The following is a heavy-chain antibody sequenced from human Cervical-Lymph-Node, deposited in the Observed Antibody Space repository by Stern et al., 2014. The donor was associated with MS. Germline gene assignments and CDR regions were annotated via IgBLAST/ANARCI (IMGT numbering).Heavy chain of an antibody. CDR1: QYTFTGYY. Sequence: QVQLVQSGAEVRNPGASVKVSCKASQYTFTGYYVHWVRQVPGKGLEWMGWMNPQVGGTTYAQEFEGRVTMTWDTSINTGYMEITTLRSDDTAVYYCARGNYDFWSGGSDNYFDPWGQGTLVIVSS. CDR2: MNPQVGGT. V-gene: IGHV1-2*02. D-gene: IGHD3-3*01. J-gene: IGHJ5*02. CDR3: ARGNYDFWSGGSDNYFDP.